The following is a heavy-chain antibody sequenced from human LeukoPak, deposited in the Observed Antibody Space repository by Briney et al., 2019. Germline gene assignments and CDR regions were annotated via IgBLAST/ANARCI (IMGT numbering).Heavy chain of an antibody. CDR3: AELGITMVGGV. V-gene: IGHV3-21*01. Sequence: GGSLRLSCAASGFTFSSYSMNWVRQAPGKGLEWVSSISSSSYIYYADSVKGRFTISRDNAKNSLYLQMNSLRAEDTAVYYCAELGITMVGGVWGKGTAVTISS. CDR2: ISSSSYI. J-gene: IGHJ6*04. D-gene: IGHD3-10*02. CDR1: GFTFSSYS.